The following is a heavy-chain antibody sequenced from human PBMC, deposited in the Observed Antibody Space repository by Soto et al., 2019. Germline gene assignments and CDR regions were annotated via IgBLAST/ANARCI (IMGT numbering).Heavy chain of an antibody. CDR3: ARDKNWNDAPPSAPNETTYYYYGMDV. D-gene: IGHD1-1*01. CDR2: IIPIFGTA. J-gene: IGHJ6*02. Sequence: AASVKVSCKASGGTFSSYAISWVRQAPGQGLEWMGGIIPIFGTANYAQKFQGRVTITADESTSTAYMELSSLRSEDTAVYYCARDKNWNDAPPSAPNETTYYYYGMDVWGQGTTVTVSS. V-gene: IGHV1-69*13. CDR1: GGTFSSYA.